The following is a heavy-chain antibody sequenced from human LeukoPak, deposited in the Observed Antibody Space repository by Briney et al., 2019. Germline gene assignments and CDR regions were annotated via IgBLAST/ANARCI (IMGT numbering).Heavy chain of an antibody. CDR1: GYTFTGYY. J-gene: IGHJ4*02. CDR3: ARGAILLWFGEFGYFDY. CDR2: INPNSGGT. D-gene: IGHD3-10*01. V-gene: IGHV1-2*02. Sequence: GASVKVSCKASGYTFTGYYMHWVRRAPGQGLEWMGWINPNSGGTNYAQKFQGRVTMTRDTSISTAYMELSRLRSDDTAVYYCARGAILLWFGEFGYFDYWGQGTLVTVSS.